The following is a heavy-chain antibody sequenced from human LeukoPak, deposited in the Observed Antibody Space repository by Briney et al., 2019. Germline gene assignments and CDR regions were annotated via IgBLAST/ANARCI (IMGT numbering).Heavy chain of an antibody. CDR3: ATEEMATKPYYFDY. D-gene: IGHD5-24*01. CDR1: GYTFTGYY. J-gene: IGHJ4*02. Sequence: ASVKVSCKASGYTFTGYYMHWVRQAPGQGLEWMGWINPNSGGTNYAQKFQGRVTMTRDTSISTAYMELSRLRSDDTAVYYCATEEMATKPYYFDYWGQGTLVTVSS. V-gene: IGHV1-2*02. CDR2: INPNSGGT.